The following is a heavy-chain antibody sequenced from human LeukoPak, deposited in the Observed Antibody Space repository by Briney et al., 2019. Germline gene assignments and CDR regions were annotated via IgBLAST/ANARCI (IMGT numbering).Heavy chain of an antibody. CDR2: IYYSGST. Sequence: SETLSLTCTVSGGSISSSSYYWGWIRQPPGKGLEWIGSIYYSGSTYYNPSLKSRVTISVDTSKNQFSLKLSSVTAADTAVYYCSRNSYGHLNWFDPWGQGTLVTVSS. D-gene: IGHD5-18*01. CDR1: GGSISSSSYY. J-gene: IGHJ5*02. CDR3: SRNSYGHLNWFDP. V-gene: IGHV4-39*07.